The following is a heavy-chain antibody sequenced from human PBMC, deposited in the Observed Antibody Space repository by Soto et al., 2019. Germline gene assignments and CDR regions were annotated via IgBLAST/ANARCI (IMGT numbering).Heavy chain of an antibody. V-gene: IGHV3-21*01. CDR1: GFTFSSYS. CDR3: AREGSYWNDVGPD. D-gene: IGHD1-1*01. J-gene: IGHJ4*02. CDR2: ISISSSYI. Sequence: EVQLVESGGGLVKPGGSLRLSCAASGFTFSSYSMNWVRQAPGKGREWVSSISISSSYIYYADSVKGRFTISRDNAKNSLYLQMNSLRVEDTAVYFCAREGSYWNDVGPDWGQGTLVTVSS.